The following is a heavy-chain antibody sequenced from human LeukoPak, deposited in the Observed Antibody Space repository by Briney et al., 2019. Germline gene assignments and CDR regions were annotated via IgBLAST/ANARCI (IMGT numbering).Heavy chain of an antibody. Sequence: GGSLRLSCAASGFTVSSNYMSWVRQAPGKGLEWVSVIYSGGSTYYADSVKGRFTISRDNSKNTLYLQMNSLRAEDTAVYYCASNSDSSSSPYYYYGMDVWGQGTTVTVSS. V-gene: IGHV3-66*01. CDR2: IYSGGST. CDR3: ASNSDSSSSPYYYYGMDV. J-gene: IGHJ6*02. CDR1: GFTVSSNY. D-gene: IGHD6-6*01.